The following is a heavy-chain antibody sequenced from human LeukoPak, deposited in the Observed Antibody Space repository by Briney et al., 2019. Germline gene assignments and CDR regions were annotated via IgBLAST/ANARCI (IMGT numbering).Heavy chain of an antibody. CDR1: GGSFSGYY. Sequence: SETLSLTCAVYGGSFSGYYWSWIRHPPGKGLEWIGEINHSGSTNYNPSLKSRVTISVDTSKNQFSLKLSSVTAADTAVYYCARESVSYSSSWYFDYWGQGTLVTVSS. V-gene: IGHV4-34*01. CDR2: INHSGST. D-gene: IGHD6-13*01. J-gene: IGHJ4*02. CDR3: ARESVSYSSSWYFDY.